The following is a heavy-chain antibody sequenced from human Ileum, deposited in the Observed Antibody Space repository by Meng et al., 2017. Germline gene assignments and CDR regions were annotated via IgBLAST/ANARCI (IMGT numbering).Heavy chain of an antibody. CDR1: GFSFSSYA. CDR2: ISGSGGST. J-gene: IGHJ4*02. Sequence: GEFLKISCAASGFSFSSYAIGWVRQAQGKGLEWVSSISGSGGSTYYADSVKGRFTISRDSSKNTLYLQINSLRAEDTTVYYCAKALPGAKGRYYFDYWGQGALVTVSS. D-gene: IGHD2-2*01. V-gene: IGHV3-23*01. CDR3: AKALPGAKGRYYFDY.